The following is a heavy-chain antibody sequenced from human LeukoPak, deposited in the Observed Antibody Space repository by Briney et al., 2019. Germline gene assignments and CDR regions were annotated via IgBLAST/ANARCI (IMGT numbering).Heavy chain of an antibody. D-gene: IGHD3-10*01. Sequence: PSETLSLTCTVSGCSISSSTYYCAWIRQPPGKGLEWIGNINYSGITYSNPSLKSRVTISVDTSKNQFSLKLSSVTAADTAVYYCAGHKVGSSVRPSDYFDYWGQGILVTVSS. J-gene: IGHJ4*02. V-gene: IGHV4-39*01. CDR2: INYSGIT. CDR3: AGHKVGSSVRPSDYFDY. CDR1: GCSISSSTYY.